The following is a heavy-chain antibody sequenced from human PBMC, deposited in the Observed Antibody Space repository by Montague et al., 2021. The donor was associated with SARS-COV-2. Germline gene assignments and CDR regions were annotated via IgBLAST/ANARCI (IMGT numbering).Heavy chain of an antibody. CDR2: TYYRSKWYH. J-gene: IGHJ3*02. Sequence: CAISGDSVSGNTATWNWIRQSPSRGLEWLGRTYYRSKWYHDYAISLKSRITINPDTSKNQFSLQLSSVAPEDTAVFYCARTTTRMLYPENAFDIGGQGTMVTVSS. V-gene: IGHV6-1*01. D-gene: IGHD2-15*01. CDR3: ARTTTRMLYPENAFDI. CDR1: GDSVSGNTAT.